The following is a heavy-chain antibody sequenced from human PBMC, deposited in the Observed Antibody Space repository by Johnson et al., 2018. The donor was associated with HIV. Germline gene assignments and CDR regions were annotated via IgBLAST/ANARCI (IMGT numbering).Heavy chain of an antibody. D-gene: IGHD2-15*01. CDR2: IKSKTDGGTT. CDR3: ARACSAAHCYSAQAFDI. CDR1: GFTFSNAW. Sequence: EVQLVESGGDLVKPGGSLRLSCAASGFTFSNAWMSWVRQAPGKGLEWVGRIKSKTDGGTTDYAAPVKGRFTISRDDSKTTLYLQMNSLKTEDTAVYYCARACSAAHCYSAQAFDIWGQGTMVTVSS. J-gene: IGHJ3*02. V-gene: IGHV3-15*01.